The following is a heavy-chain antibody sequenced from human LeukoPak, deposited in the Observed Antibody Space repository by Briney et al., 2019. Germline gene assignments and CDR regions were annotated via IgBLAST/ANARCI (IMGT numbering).Heavy chain of an antibody. V-gene: IGHV3-30-3*01. Sequence: GGSLRLSCAASGFTFSSYAMHWVRQAPGKGLEWVAVISYDGSNKYYADSVKGRFTISRDNSKNTLYLQMNGLRAEDTAVYYCARGSSSWYVGPPLDYWGQGTLVTVSS. CDR2: ISYDGSNK. D-gene: IGHD6-13*01. CDR1: GFTFSSYA. J-gene: IGHJ4*02. CDR3: ARGSSSWYVGPPLDY.